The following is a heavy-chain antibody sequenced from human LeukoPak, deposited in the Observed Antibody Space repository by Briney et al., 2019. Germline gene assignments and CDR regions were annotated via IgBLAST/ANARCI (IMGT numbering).Heavy chain of an antibody. CDR3: ARWVYWNDFDY. Sequence: ASVKVSCKASGYPFSTYWLHWVRQAPGQGFEWMGWINPNSGGTNYAQKFQGRVTMTRDTSISTAYMELSRLRSDDTAVYYCARWVYWNDFDYWGQGTLVTVFS. D-gene: IGHD1-1*01. CDR2: INPNSGGT. J-gene: IGHJ4*02. CDR1: GYPFSTYW. V-gene: IGHV1-2*02.